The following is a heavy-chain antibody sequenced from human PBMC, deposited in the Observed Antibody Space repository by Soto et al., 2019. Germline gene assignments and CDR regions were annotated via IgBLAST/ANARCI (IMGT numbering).Heavy chain of an antibody. Sequence: PGGSLRLSCAASGFTFSSYAMSWVRQAPGKGLVWVSAISRDGGSTNYADSVRGRVTISRDNAKNTLYLQVNGLRAEDTAVYYCAREIATTGEYYFDYWGQGILVTVSS. J-gene: IGHJ4*02. CDR1: GFTFSSYA. CDR2: ISRDGGST. V-gene: IGHV3-23*01. CDR3: AREIATTGEYYFDY. D-gene: IGHD6-13*01.